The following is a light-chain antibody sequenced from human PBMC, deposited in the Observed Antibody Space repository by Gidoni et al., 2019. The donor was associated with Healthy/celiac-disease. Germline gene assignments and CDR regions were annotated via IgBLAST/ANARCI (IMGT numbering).Light chain of an antibody. Sequence: IQMTPSPPSLYASVGDRVTITCRASQSISSYLNWYQQKPGKAPKLLIYAASSLQSGVPSRFSGSGSGTDFTLTISSLQPEDFATYYCQQSYSTLTFGGGTKVEIK. CDR3: QQSYSTLT. J-gene: IGKJ4*01. CDR1: QSISSY. V-gene: IGKV1-39*01. CDR2: AAS.